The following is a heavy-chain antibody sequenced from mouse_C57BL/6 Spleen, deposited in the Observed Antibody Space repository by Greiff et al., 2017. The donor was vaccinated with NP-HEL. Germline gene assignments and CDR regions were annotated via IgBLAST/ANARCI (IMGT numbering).Heavy chain of an antibody. J-gene: IGHJ3*01. V-gene: IGHV1-82*01. Sequence: VQLQQSGPELVKPGASVKISCKASGYAFSSSWMNWVKQRPGKGLEWIGRIYPGDGDTNYSGKFKGKATLTADKSSRTAYMQRSSLTSEDSAVYFGAIIQAQAWLAYWGQGTLGTVSA. D-gene: IGHD3-2*02. CDR1: GYAFSSSW. CDR3: AIIQAQAWLAY. CDR2: IYPGDGDT.